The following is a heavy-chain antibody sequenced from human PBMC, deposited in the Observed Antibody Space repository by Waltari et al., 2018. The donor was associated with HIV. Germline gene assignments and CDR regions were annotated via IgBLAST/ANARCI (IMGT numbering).Heavy chain of an antibody. CDR1: SESFSGNY. J-gene: IGHJ4*02. Sequence: QVQLKQWGAGLLKPSETLSLTCAVYSESFSGNYWSWIRQPPGKGLEWIGDVNHSGSTNYNPSLKSRVTISVDTSKNQFSLRLTSVTDADTALYYCARMPILGYGSYAFDSWGQGMLVTVSS. V-gene: IGHV4-34*01. CDR3: ARMPILGYGSYAFDS. D-gene: IGHD6-13*01. CDR2: VNHSGST.